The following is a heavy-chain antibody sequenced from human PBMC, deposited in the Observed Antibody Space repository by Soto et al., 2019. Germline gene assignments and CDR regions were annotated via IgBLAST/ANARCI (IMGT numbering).Heavy chain of an antibody. CDR3: ATKCHDAVGYIMDV. CDR1: GGSFNTDA. D-gene: IGHD6-25*01. CDR2: IIPIFGRA. V-gene: IGHV1-69*01. Sequence: QVQVVQSGAEVKRPGSSVKVSCKASGGSFNTDAINWVRQAPGQGLEWLGGIIPIFGRANYAHKFQGRVSNTADDSTRTAYMELNSLTSEGTAVYYCATKCHDAVGYIMDVWGQGATVTVS. J-gene: IGHJ6*02.